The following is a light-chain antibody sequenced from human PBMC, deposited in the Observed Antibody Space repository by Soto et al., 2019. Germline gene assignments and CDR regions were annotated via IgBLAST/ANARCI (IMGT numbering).Light chain of an antibody. CDR1: QGISSY. V-gene: IGKV1-8*01. Sequence: AIRMTQSPSSLSASTGDRVTITCRASQGISSYLAWSQQKPGKAPKLLIYAASTLQSGVPSRFSGSGSGTDFNLTISCLQSEDFATYCCQQYYSYPPYTFGQWTKLEIK. CDR3: QQYYSYPPYT. CDR2: AAS. J-gene: IGKJ2*01.